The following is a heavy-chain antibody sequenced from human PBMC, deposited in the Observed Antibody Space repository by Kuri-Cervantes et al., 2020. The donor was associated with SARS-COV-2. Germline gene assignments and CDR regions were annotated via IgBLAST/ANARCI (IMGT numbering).Heavy chain of an antibody. CDR3: AKGIAAAGTFVVDY. D-gene: IGHD6-13*01. J-gene: IGHJ4*02. Sequence: SLKISCAASGFTFDDYAMHWVRQAPGKGLEWVAGVTWNSGTLSYADSVKGRFTISRDNAKNSLYLQMNSLRAEDTAVYYCAKGIAAAGTFVVDYWGQGTLVTVSS. V-gene: IGHV3-9*01. CDR2: VTWNSGTL. CDR1: GFTFDDYA.